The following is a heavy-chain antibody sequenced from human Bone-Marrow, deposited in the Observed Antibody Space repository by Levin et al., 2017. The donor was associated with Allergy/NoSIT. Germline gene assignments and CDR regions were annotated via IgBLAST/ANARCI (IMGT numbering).Heavy chain of an antibody. J-gene: IGHJ5*02. Sequence: GESLKISCAASGFTFSSYWMSWVRQAPGKGLEWVANIKQDGSEKYYVDSVKGRFTISRDNAKNSLYLQMNSLRAEDTAVYYCASHYSSSWYDWFDPWGQGTLVTVSS. V-gene: IGHV3-7*01. D-gene: IGHD6-13*01. CDR1: GFTFSSYW. CDR2: IKQDGSEK. CDR3: ASHYSSSWYDWFDP.